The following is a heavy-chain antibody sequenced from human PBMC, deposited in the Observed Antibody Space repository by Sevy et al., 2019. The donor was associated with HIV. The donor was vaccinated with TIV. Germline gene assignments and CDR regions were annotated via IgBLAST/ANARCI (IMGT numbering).Heavy chain of an antibody. V-gene: IGHV1-8*01. CDR3: ARGPSGSYSFSRLNWFDP. J-gene: IGHJ5*02. D-gene: IGHD1-26*01. CDR2: MNPNSGNT. Sequence: ASVKVSCKASGYTFTSYDINWVRQATGQGLEWMGWMNPNSGNTGYAQKFQGRVTMTRNTSISTAYMELSSLRSEDTAVYYCARGPSGSYSFSRLNWFDPWGQGTLVTVSS. CDR1: GYTFTSYD.